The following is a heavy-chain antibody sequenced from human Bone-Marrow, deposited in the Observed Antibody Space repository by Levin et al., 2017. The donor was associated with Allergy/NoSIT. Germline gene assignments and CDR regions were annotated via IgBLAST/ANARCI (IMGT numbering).Heavy chain of an antibody. CDR3: ARDVAGSARHYSYLDL. V-gene: IGHV4-39*07. CDR1: GGSIRSTTHY. Sequence: SETLSLTCTASGGSIRSTTHYWAWVRQPPGKALQWIGSIYYTENTYRNPSLTSRVTISIDTSTNQFSLSLTSVTAAHTALYFCARDVAGSARHYSYLDLWGRGALVTVSS. J-gene: IGHJ2*01. CDR2: IYYTENT. D-gene: IGHD2-21*01.